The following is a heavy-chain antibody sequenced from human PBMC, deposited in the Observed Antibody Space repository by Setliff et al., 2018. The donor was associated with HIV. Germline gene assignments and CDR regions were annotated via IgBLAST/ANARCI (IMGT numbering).Heavy chain of an antibody. J-gene: IGHJ4*02. CDR2: VHPSGSI. D-gene: IGHD3-9*01. CDR3: ARGRDWAKTGDF. V-gene: IGHV4-34*01. Sequence: SETLSLTCAVSGVSFSGDYWSWVRQPPGKGLEWIAEVHPSGSINYNSSLKSRVAISVDTSNNRFSLTMTSVTAADTAVYYCARGRDWAKTGDFWGQGAQVTVSS. CDR1: GVSFSGDY.